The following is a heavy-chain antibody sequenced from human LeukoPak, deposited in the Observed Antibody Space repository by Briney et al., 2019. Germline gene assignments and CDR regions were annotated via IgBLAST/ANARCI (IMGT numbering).Heavy chain of an antibody. V-gene: IGHV1-69*06. D-gene: IGHD6-13*01. Sequence: SVKVSCKASRGTFSSYAISWVRQASGQGLEWMGGIIPIFGTANYAHKFQGRVTITADKSTSTAYMELSSLRSEDTAVYYCAREIYSSSAKLYYYYGMDVWGKGTTVTVSS. J-gene: IGHJ6*04. CDR2: IIPIFGTA. CDR3: AREIYSSSAKLYYYYGMDV. CDR1: RGTFSSYA.